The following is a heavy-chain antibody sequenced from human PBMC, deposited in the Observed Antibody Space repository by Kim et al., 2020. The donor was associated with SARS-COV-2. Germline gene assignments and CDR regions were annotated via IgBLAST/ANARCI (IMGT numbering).Heavy chain of an antibody. CDR3: ARGLGWHF. V-gene: IGHV3-74*01. CDR2: INDDGSST. CDR1: GFTFSSYG. J-gene: IGHJ6*02. D-gene: IGHD2-15*01. Sequence: GGSLRLSCATSGFTFSSYGMHWFRQAPGKGLVWVSAINDDGSSTSYAESVKDRFTISRDNAKNTLYLQMNSLRVEDTAVYYCARGLGWHFWGHGTTVIV.